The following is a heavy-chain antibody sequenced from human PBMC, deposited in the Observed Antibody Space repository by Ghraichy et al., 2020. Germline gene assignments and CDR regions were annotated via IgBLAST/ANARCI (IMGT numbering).Heavy chain of an antibody. CDR1: GFTFSTYA. J-gene: IGHJ4*02. V-gene: IGHV3-33*01. D-gene: IGHD3-9*01. Sequence: GGSLRLSCAASGFTFSTYAMHWVRQAPGKGLEWVAVIGYDGSNKYYADSVKGRFTISRDNSKNTLYLQMNSLRAEDTAVYYCATQYYDTLTGYFGAVDYWGQGTLVTVSS. CDR3: ATQYYDTLTGYFGAVDY. CDR2: IGYDGSNK.